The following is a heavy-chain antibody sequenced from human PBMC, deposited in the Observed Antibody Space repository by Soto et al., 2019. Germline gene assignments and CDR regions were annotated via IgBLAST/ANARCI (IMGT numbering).Heavy chain of an antibody. J-gene: IGHJ6*02. V-gene: IGHV3-15*07. Sequence: GGSLRLSCAASGFTFSNAWMNWVRQAPGKGLEWVGRIKSKTDGGTTDYAAPVKGRFTISRDDSKNTLYLQRNSLKTGDTAGYYCPPPGGYYGSGSYYRYYYYYGMDVWGQGTTVTVSS. CDR1: GFTFSNAW. D-gene: IGHD3-10*01. CDR2: IKSKTDGGTT. CDR3: PPPGGYYGSGSYYRYYYYYGMDV.